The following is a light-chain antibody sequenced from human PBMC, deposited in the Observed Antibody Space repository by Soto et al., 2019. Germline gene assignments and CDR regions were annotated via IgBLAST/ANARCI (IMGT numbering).Light chain of an antibody. J-gene: IGKJ2*01. CDR3: QQYNNWPDMYT. V-gene: IGKV3-15*01. CDR2: GAS. CDR1: QSLRSS. Sequence: EIVMTQSPATLYVSPGERATLSCRASQSLRSSLAWYQQKPGQTPRLLIYGASTRATGIPARFSGSGSGTEFTLTISSLQSEDFAVYYCQQYNNWPDMYTFGQGTKLEIK.